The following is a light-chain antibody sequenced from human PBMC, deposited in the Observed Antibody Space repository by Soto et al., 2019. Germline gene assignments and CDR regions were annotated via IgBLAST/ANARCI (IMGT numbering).Light chain of an antibody. Sequence: EIVLTQSPGTLSLSPGERATLSCRASQSISSTYLAWYQQKPGQAPRLLIYGASSRATGIPDRFSGSGSGTAFTLTISRPEPEDFAVYYCQQYGSSPRTFGQGTKLEIK. CDR3: QQYGSSPRT. V-gene: IGKV3-20*01. CDR2: GAS. J-gene: IGKJ2*01. CDR1: QSISSTY.